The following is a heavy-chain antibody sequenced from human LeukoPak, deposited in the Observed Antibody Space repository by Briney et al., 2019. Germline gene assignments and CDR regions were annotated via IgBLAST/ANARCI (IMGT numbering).Heavy chain of an antibody. CDR3: ASSVTPYWYFDL. V-gene: IGHV3-23*01. CDR1: GFTFSSYA. CDR2: ISGSGGST. Sequence: PGGSLRLSCAASGFTFSSYAMSWVRQAPGKGLEWVSAISGSGGSTYYADSVKGRFTISRDNSKNTLYLRMNSLRAEDTAVYYCASSVTPYWYFDLWGRGTLVTVSS. D-gene: IGHD2-21*02. J-gene: IGHJ2*01.